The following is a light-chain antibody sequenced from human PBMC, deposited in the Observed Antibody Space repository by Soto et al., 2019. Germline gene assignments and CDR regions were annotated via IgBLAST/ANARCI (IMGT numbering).Light chain of an antibody. CDR1: QSVSGW. CDR2: DAS. CDR3: QQRSNWPPTWT. J-gene: IGKJ1*01. Sequence: DIQMTQSPSTLSASVGDTVTVTCRASQSVSGWLAWYQQKPGEAPKLLIYDASALPRGVPSRFSGSGSGTKFTLTIASLQPDDFAVYYCQQRSNWPPTWTFGQGTKVDIK. V-gene: IGKV1-5*01.